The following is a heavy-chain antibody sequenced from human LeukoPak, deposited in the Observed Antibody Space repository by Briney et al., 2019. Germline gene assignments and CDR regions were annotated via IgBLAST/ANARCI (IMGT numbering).Heavy chain of an antibody. CDR3: AREASYYDFWSDQLGYYYYMDV. Sequence: PSETLSLTCAVSGGSISSGVYSWSWIRQPAGKGLEWIGRIYTSGNTNYNPSLKSRVTISVDTSKNQFSLKLSSVTAADTAVYYCAREASYYDFWSDQLGYYYYMDVWGKGTTVTVSS. V-gene: IGHV4-61*02. D-gene: IGHD3-3*01. J-gene: IGHJ6*03. CDR2: IYTSGNT. CDR1: GGSISSGVYS.